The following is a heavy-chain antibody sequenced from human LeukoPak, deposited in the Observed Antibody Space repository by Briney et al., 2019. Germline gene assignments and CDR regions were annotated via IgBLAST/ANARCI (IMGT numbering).Heavy chain of an antibody. D-gene: IGHD4-17*01. CDR3: ARGEPLTVTTSDYFDY. V-gene: IGHV3-74*03. Sequence: PGGSLRLSCAASGFTFSNYWIHWVRQAPGKGLVWVSRIDNAGSITTCADSVKGRFTISRDNSKNTLYLHMNSLRAEDTAVYYCARGEPLTVTTSDYFDYWGQGTLVTVSS. CDR2: IDNAGSIT. CDR1: GFTFSNYW. J-gene: IGHJ4*02.